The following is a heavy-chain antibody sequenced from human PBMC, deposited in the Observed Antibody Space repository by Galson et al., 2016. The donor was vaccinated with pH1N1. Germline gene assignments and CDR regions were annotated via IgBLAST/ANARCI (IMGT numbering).Heavy chain of an antibody. J-gene: IGHJ4*02. CDR1: GFTFSDYW. CDR2: INRDGSKI. Sequence: SLRLSCAASGFTFSDYWMSWVRQAPAKGLEWVANINRDGSKIYYVDSVKGRFTISRDNAKNSLYLQMNSLRAEDTAVYYCAKQLVVDWGQGTLVTVSS. CDR3: AKQLVVD. D-gene: IGHD6-6*01. V-gene: IGHV3-7*01.